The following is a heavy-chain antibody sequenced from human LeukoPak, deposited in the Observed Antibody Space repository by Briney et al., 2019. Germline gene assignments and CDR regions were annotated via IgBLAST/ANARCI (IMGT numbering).Heavy chain of an antibody. CDR3: AKDQGDYSSGWSIFDY. CDR1: GFTVSTYA. Sequence: PGGSLRLSCAASGFTVSTYAMSWVRQAPGKGLEWVSGISGSGGRTYYADSVKGRFTISGDNSKNTLYLQMNRLRAEDTAVYYCAKDQGDYSSGWSIFDYWGQGSLVTVSS. V-gene: IGHV3-23*01. J-gene: IGHJ4*02. CDR2: ISGSGGRT. D-gene: IGHD6-19*01.